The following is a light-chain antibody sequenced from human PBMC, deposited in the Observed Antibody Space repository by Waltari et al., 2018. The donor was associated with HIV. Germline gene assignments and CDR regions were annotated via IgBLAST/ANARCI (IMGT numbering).Light chain of an antibody. J-gene: IGLJ1*01. CDR1: ASAVGGYHY. CDR3: CSYAGSSYV. Sequence: QSALTQPRSVSGSPGQSVTISCTGSASAVGGYHYVPLYQQHPGKAPKLLIYDVNKRPSGVPDRFSGSKSGNTASLTISGLQTEDEADYYCCSYAGSSYVFGTETKVTVL. CDR2: DVN. V-gene: IGLV2-11*01.